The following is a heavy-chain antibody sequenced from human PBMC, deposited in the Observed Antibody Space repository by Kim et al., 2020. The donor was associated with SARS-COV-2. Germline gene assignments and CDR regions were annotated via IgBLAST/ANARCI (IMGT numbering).Heavy chain of an antibody. V-gene: IGHV3-15*01. J-gene: IGHJ4*02. CDR3: TTGVRGVIITSYYFDY. CDR2: IKSKTDGGTT. Sequence: GGSLRLSCAASGFTFSNAWMSWVRQAPGKGLEWVGRIKSKTDGGTTDYAAPVKGRFTISRDDSKNTLYLQMNSLKTEDTAVYYCTTGVRGVIITSYYFDYWGQGTLVTVSS. D-gene: IGHD3-10*01. CDR1: GFTFSNAW.